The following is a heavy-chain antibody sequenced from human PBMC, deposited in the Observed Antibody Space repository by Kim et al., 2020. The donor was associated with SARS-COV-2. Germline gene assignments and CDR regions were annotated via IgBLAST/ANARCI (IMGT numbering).Heavy chain of an antibody. Sequence: GGSLRLSCSASGFTFSSYAMHWVRQAPGKGLEYVSAISSNGGSTYYADSVKGRFTISRDNSKNTLYLQMSSLRAEETAVYYCGIYCSGGSCVSGMDVWGQGTTGSVSS. CDR2: ISSNGGST. CDR3: GIYCSGGSCVSGMDV. J-gene: IGHJ6*02. CDR1: GFTFSSYA. V-gene: IGHV3-64D*09. D-gene: IGHD2-15*01.